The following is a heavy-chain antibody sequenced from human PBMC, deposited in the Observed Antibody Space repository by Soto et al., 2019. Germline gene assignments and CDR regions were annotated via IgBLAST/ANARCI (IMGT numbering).Heavy chain of an antibody. D-gene: IGHD2-21*02. Sequence: QVQLVESGGGLVKPGGSLRLSCAASGFTFSDYYMSWIRQAPGKGLEWVSYISGSGTYTNYGDSVKGRLTISRDNAKNSLYLQMNSLRAEDTAVYYCVRGGSYCGGDCFDYWGQGTLVTGSS. CDR2: ISGSGTYT. CDR1: GFTFSDYY. J-gene: IGHJ4*02. CDR3: VRGGSYCGGDCFDY. V-gene: IGHV3-11*06.